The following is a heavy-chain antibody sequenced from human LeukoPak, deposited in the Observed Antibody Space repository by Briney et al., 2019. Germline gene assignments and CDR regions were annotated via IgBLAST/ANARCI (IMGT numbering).Heavy chain of an antibody. CDR1: GFTFSTYS. Sequence: PGGSLMLSCAASGFTFSTYSMNWVRQAPGKGLEWVSYISSGGSTTHDADSVKGRFTISRDNAKNSLYLQMNSLRAEDTAVYYCARDPAGAGIYYDYWGQGSLVTVSS. CDR3: ARDPAGAGIYYDY. V-gene: IGHV3-48*01. J-gene: IGHJ4*02. CDR2: ISSGGSTT. D-gene: IGHD6-19*01.